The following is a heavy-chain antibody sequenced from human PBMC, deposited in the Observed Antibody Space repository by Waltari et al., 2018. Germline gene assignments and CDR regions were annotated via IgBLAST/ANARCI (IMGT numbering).Heavy chain of an antibody. D-gene: IGHD3-3*02. CDR1: GYIFSNYG. CDR2: MYGYDGNT. Sequence: LVQSGAEVKKPGASVKVPCKGSGYIFSNYGIPWVRQAPGQGLEWMGWMYGYDGNTKYEQKFQDRVTLTTDTSTSTAYMELRSLRSDDTAVYFCARDDVDSSNFGGFWGQGTLVTVSS. J-gene: IGHJ4*02. CDR3: ARDDVDSSNFGGF. V-gene: IGHV1-18*04.